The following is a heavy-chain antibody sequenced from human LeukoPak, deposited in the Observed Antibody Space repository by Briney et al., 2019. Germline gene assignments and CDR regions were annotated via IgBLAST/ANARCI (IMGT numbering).Heavy chain of an antibody. CDR2: INEDGNTK. D-gene: IGHD3-16*01. J-gene: IGHJ4*02. CDR3: ARDYWRSLEY. CDR1: KFTFSSYA. V-gene: IGHV3-7*03. Sequence: PGGSLRLSCAASKFTFSSYAMSWVRQAPRKGLEWVAIINEDGNTKYYVDSLKGRFTISRDNAKNSLYLQMSNLRAEDTAVYYCARDYWRSLEYWGQGTLVTVSS.